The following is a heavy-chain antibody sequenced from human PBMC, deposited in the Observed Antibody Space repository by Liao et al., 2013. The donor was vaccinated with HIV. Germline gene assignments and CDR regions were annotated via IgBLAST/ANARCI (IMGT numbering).Heavy chain of an antibody. CDR3: ARGGRLITNWFNP. D-gene: IGHD1-1*01. J-gene: IGHJ5*02. CDR1: GASLYNYY. Sequence: QVQLQESGPGLLKPSETLSLTCTVSGASLYNYYWNWIRLPPGXGLEWIGYVYHSGSTNYNPSLKSRVTISVDTSKNQFSLRLTSVTAADTAVYYCARGGRLITNWFNPVGPGNPGHRLL. CDR2: VYHSGST. V-gene: IGHV4-59*01.